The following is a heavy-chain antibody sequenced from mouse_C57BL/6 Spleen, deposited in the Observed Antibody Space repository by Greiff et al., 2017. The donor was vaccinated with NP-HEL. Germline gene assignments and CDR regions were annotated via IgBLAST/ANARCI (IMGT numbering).Heavy chain of an antibody. J-gene: IGHJ4*01. CDR1: GYAFTNYL. CDR2: INPGSGGT. V-gene: IGHV1-54*01. CDR3: ARSDYDGGAMDY. D-gene: IGHD2-3*01. Sequence: VKLQESGAELVRPGTSVKVSCKASGYAFTNYLIEWVKQRPGQGLEWIGVINPGSGGTNYNEKFKGKATLTADKSSSTAYMQLSSLTSEDSAVYFCARSDYDGGAMDYWGQGTSVTVSS.